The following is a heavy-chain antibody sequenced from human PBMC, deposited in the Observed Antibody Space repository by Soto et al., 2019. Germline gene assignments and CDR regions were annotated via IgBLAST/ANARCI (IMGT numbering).Heavy chain of an antibody. Sequence: GGSLRLSCAASGFTFSSYAMSWVRQAPGKGLEWVSAISGSGGSTYYADSVKGRFTISRDNSKNTLYLQMNSLRAEDTAVYYCAKATSLLRFLEWLFDYWGQGTLVTVSS. D-gene: IGHD3-3*01. CDR3: AKATSLLRFLEWLFDY. V-gene: IGHV3-23*01. CDR1: GFTFSSYA. CDR2: ISGSGGST. J-gene: IGHJ4*02.